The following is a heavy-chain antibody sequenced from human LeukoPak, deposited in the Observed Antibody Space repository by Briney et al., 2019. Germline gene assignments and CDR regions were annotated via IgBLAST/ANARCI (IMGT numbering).Heavy chain of an antibody. Sequence: ASVKVSCKASGYTFTSYYMHWVRQAPGQGLEWMGIINPSGGSTSYAQKFQGRVTVTRDMSTSTVYMELSSLRSEDTAVYYCAIVTYAVVTDDWYFDLWGRGTLVTVSS. V-gene: IGHV1-46*01. J-gene: IGHJ2*01. D-gene: IGHD4-23*01. CDR3: AIVTYAVVTDDWYFDL. CDR2: INPSGGST. CDR1: GYTFTSYY.